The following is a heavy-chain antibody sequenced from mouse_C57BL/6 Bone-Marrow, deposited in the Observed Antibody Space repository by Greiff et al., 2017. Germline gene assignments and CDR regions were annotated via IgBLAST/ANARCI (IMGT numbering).Heavy chain of an antibody. J-gene: IGHJ1*03. CDR2: INYDGSST. CDR3: ARGSYGSSHWYFDV. Sequence: EVQLVESEGGLVQPGSSMKLSCTASGFTFSDYYMALVRQVPEKGLEWVANINYDGSSTYYLASLKSRFIISGDNAKNILYLQMSSLKSEDTDTYYCARGSYGSSHWYFDVWGTGTTVTVSS. CDR1: GFTFSDYY. V-gene: IGHV5-16*01. D-gene: IGHD1-1*01.